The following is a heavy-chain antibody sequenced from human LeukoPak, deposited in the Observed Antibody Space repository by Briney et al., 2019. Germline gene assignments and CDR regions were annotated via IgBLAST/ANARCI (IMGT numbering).Heavy chain of an antibody. Sequence: SETLSLTCAVYGGSFSGYYWSWIRQPPGKGLEWIGEINHSGSTNYNPSLKSRVTISVDTSRNQFSLKLSSVTAADTAVYYCARDGSSSGWYGHYYGMDVWGQGTTVTVSS. CDR3: ARDGSSSGWYGHYYGMDV. CDR1: GGSFSGYY. D-gene: IGHD6-19*01. CDR2: INHSGST. J-gene: IGHJ6*02. V-gene: IGHV4-34*01.